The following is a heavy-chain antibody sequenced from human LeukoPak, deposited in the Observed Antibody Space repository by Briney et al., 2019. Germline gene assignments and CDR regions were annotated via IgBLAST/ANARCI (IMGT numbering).Heavy chain of an antibody. Sequence: ASVKVSRKASGDTFTGHYMHWVRQAPGQGLEWMGRINPNSGGTTYAQKFQGRVTMTRDTSISTAYMELYSLRSDDTAVYYCARDPREYSSTWYGDYYMDVWGKGTTVTVSS. D-gene: IGHD6-13*01. CDR3: ARDPREYSSTWYGDYYMDV. V-gene: IGHV1-2*06. CDR1: GDTFTGHY. CDR2: INPNSGGT. J-gene: IGHJ6*03.